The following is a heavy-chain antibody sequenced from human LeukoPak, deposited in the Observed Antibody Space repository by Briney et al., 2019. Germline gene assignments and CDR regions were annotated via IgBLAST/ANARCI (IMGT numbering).Heavy chain of an antibody. Sequence: SGGSLRLSCAASGFTFDDYAMHWVRQAPGKGLEWVSGISWNSGSIGYADSVKGRFTTSRDNAKNSLYLQMNSLRAEDTALYYCAKDFDYWGQGTLVTVSS. CDR3: AKDFDY. CDR2: ISWNSGSI. CDR1: GFTFDDYA. V-gene: IGHV3-9*01. J-gene: IGHJ4*02.